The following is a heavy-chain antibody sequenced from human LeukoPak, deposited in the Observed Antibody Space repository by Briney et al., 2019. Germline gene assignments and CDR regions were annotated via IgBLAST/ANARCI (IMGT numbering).Heavy chain of an antibody. CDR2: ISSSSSYI. CDR3: ARDRGWSLRGAAYFDY. D-gene: IGHD2-21*01. CDR1: GFTFSSYS. Sequence: GGSLRLSCAASGFTFSSYSMNWVRQAPGKGLEWVSSISSSSSYIYYADSVKGRFTISRDNAKNSLYLQMNSLRAEDTAVYYCARDRGWSLRGAAYFDYWGQGTLVTVSS. J-gene: IGHJ4*02. V-gene: IGHV3-21*01.